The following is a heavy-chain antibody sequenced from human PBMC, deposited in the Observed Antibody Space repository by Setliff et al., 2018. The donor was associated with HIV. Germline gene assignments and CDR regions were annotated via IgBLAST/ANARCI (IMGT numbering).Heavy chain of an antibody. CDR2: VSDGGT. Sequence: LSLTCTVIGASVSMPGWWGWVRQSPGKRLEWIDEVSDGGTKYNPSLQGRATTSVDRSKNQFSLELRSVTAADTAVYYCVKEGRTSTVFDYWGQGVMVTVSS. J-gene: IGHJ4*02. CDR3: VKEGRTSTVFDY. D-gene: IGHD1-7*01. CDR1: GASVSMPGW. V-gene: IGHV4-4*02.